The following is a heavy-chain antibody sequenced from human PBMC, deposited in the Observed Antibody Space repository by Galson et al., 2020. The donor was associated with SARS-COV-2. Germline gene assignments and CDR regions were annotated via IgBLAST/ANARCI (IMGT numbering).Heavy chain of an antibody. J-gene: IGHJ3*02. CDR3: ARAVPLKSRHDSSGRHAFDI. CDR2: IYYSGST. D-gene: IGHD3-22*01. Sequence: SETLSLTCTVSGGSISSGGYYWSWIRQHPGKGLEWIGYIYYSGSTYYNPSLKSRVTISVDTSKNQFSLKLSSVTAADTAVYYCARAVPLKSRHDSSGRHAFDIWGQGTMVTVSS. CDR1: GGSISSGGYY. V-gene: IGHV4-31*03.